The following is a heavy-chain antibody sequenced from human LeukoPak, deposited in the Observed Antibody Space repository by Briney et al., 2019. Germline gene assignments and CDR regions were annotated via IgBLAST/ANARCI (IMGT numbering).Heavy chain of an antibody. CDR2: TLTKGESATTDYGTT. CDR1: GFTFSKAW. D-gene: IGHD2-21*02. J-gene: IGHJ4*02. V-gene: IGHV3-15*01. CDR3: TTRVVTTNDF. Sequence: PGGSLRLSRVASGFTFSKAWMNWVRQAPGKGLEWVGRTLTKGESATTDYGTTDYAAPVKGRFTISRDDSKDTLYLQMNSLKTEDTAVYYCTTRVVTTNDFWGQGTLVTVSS.